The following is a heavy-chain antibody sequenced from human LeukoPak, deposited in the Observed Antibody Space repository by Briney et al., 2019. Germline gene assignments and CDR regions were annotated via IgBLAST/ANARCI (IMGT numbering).Heavy chain of an antibody. CDR1: GYNFAHYH. CDR3: ARDPDSGPDL. V-gene: IGHV1-2*02. Sequence: ASVKVSCKASGYNFAHYHTHWVRQAPGQGLEWMGSLNPNTGDTLLAQKFQGRVTMTRDKSITVGYMELSSLTFDDTGVYYCARDPDSGPDLWGQGTLVTVAS. J-gene: IGHJ5*02. D-gene: IGHD2-15*01. CDR2: LNPNTGDT.